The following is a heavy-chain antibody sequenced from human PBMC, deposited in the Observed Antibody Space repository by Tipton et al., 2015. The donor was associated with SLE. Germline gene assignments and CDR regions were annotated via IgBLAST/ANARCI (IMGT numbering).Heavy chain of an antibody. CDR2: IKRDGMER. CDR3: ARDSLTSYCSGSGANCGASYFDY. J-gene: IGHJ4*02. D-gene: IGHD2-15*01. CDR1: GFTFSSYW. V-gene: IGHV3-7*01. Sequence: GSLRLFCAASGFTFSSYWMTWARQTPGKGVELVASIKRDGMERCYADFVNGRFTIYRDNAEDLLYLHMNSLRAEDTAVYYCARDSLTSYCSGSGANCGASYFDYWGQGTLVTVSS.